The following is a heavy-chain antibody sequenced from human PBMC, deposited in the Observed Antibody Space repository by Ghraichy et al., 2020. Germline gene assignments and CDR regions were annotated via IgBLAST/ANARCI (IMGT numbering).Heavy chain of an antibody. Sequence: LSLTCAASGFTFSSYAMTWVRQTPGKGLEWGSSIGSSGGNTYHADSVKGRFTISRDNSKNTLYLQMNSLRVEDAAVYYCAKAWGYCSGGPCPPYNWFDPWGQGTLVTVSS. CDR1: GFTFSSYA. V-gene: IGHV3-23*01. CDR3: AKAWGYCSGGPCPPYNWFDP. J-gene: IGHJ5*02. D-gene: IGHD2-15*01. CDR2: IGSSGGNT.